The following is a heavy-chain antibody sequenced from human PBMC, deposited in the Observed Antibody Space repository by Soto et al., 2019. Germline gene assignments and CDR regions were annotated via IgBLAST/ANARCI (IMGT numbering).Heavy chain of an antibody. CDR1: GGSFSGYD. CDR3: ARGLVGAIIEFDR. CDR2: INHSGST. J-gene: IGHJ5*02. V-gene: IGHV4-34*01. D-gene: IGHD1-26*01. Sequence: SETLSLTCAVYGGSFSGYDWSWIRQPPGKGLEWIGEINHSGSTNYNPSLKSRVTISVDTSKNQFSLKLSSVTAADTAVYYCARGLVGAIIEFDRWGHGTLVTPSS.